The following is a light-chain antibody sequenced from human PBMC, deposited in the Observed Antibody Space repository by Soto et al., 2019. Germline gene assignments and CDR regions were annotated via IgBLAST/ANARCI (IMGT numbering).Light chain of an antibody. J-gene: IGLJ2*01. CDR2: EVS. CDR3: SSYAGSNNLV. V-gene: IGLV2-8*01. Sequence: QSALTQPPSASGSPGQSVTISCTGTSSDVGGYNYVSWYQHHPGKAPKLMIYEVSKRPSGVPDRFSGSKSGNTASLTVSGLQAEDEADYYWSSYAGSNNLVFGGGTKLTV. CDR1: SSDVGGYNY.